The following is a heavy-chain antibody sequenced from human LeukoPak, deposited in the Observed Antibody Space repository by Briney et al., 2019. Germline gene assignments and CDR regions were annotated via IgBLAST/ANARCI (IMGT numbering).Heavy chain of an antibody. J-gene: IGHJ6*02. D-gene: IGHD6-13*01. Sequence: SETLSLTCTVSGGSISSYYWSWIRQPPGKGLEGIGYIYYSGSTNYNPSLKSRVTISVDTSKNQFSLKLSSVTAADTAVYYCARASSTIAAAGSSSDYYYGMDVWGQGTTVTVSS. V-gene: IGHV4-59*13. CDR2: IYYSGST. CDR3: ARASSTIAAAGSSSDYYYGMDV. CDR1: GGSISSYY.